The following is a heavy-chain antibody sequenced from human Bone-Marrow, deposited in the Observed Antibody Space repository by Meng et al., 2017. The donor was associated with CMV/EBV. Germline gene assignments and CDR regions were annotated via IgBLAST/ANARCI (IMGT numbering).Heavy chain of an antibody. CDR3: ARGSGVNMFRGAIGSFDS. D-gene: IGHD3-10*01. CDR2: VGTEDDA. CDR1: GFTFSSYD. J-gene: IGHJ4*02. Sequence: GGSLRLSCAASGFTFSSYDMHWVRQVTGKGLEWVSGVGTEDDAYYRDSVKGRFTISRENGMNSMYLQMDSLTVGDTAIYYCARGSGVNMFRGAIGSFDSWGLGTRVTVSS. V-gene: IGHV3-13*01.